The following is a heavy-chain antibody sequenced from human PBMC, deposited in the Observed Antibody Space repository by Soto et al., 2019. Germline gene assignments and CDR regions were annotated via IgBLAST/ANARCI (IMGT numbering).Heavy chain of an antibody. D-gene: IGHD6-13*01. Sequence: GASVKVSCKASGGTFSSYPISWVRQAPGQGLEWMGGIIPIFGTANYAQKFLDRVTITADESTSTAYMELSSLRSEDTAVYYCARDRDIVAVGTKFDYWGQGTLVTVSS. CDR2: IIPIFGTA. V-gene: IGHV1-69*13. CDR1: GGTFSSYP. J-gene: IGHJ4*02. CDR3: ARDRDIVAVGTKFDY.